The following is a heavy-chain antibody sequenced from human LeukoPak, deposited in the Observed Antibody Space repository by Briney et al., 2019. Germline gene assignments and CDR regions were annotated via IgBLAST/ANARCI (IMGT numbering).Heavy chain of an antibody. D-gene: IGHD6-19*01. J-gene: IGHJ4*02. CDR2: INHSGST. CDR3: ARTFIAVAGTGDDY. V-gene: IGHV4-34*01. CDR1: GGSFSGYY. Sequence: SETLSLTCAVYGGSFSGYYWSWIRQPPGKGLEWIGEINHSGSTNYNPSLKSRVTISVDTSKNQFSLKLSPVTAADTAVYYCARTFIAVAGTGDDYWGQGTLVTVSS.